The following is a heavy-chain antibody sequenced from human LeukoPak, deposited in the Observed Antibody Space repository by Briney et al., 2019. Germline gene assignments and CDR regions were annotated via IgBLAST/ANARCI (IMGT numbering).Heavy chain of an antibody. CDR2: IYYSGST. Sequence: PSETLSLTCTVSGGSITSTTFYWGWVRQPPGKGLGWIGNIYYSGSTYYNPSLKSRVTISVDTSKNQFSLKLSSVTAADTAVYYCARHAGGYYKNWFDPWGQGTLVTVSS. D-gene: IGHD3-22*01. V-gene: IGHV4-39*01. CDR1: GGSITSTTFY. J-gene: IGHJ5*02. CDR3: ARHAGGYYKNWFDP.